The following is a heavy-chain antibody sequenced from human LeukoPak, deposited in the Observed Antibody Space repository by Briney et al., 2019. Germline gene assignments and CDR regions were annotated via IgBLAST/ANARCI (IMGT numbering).Heavy chain of an antibody. CDR1: GGSISGSNW. Sequence: SETLSLTCTVSGGSISGSNWWSWVRQPPGKGLEWIGEIYHSGNTNCNPSLKSRVTISVDNSKNQFSLKLTSRTAADTAVYYCARERGVRPNYYFDSWGQGSLVTVSS. CDR3: ARERGVRPNYYFDS. J-gene: IGHJ4*02. D-gene: IGHD1-7*01. CDR2: IYHSGNT. V-gene: IGHV4-4*02.